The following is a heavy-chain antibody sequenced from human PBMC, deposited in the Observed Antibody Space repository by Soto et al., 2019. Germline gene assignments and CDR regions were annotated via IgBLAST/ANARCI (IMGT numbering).Heavy chain of an antibody. D-gene: IGHD3-22*01. V-gene: IGHV3-23*01. CDR1: EFTFSSYA. CDR3: AKAPPYYYDSSGYYYFDY. J-gene: IGHJ4*02. Sequence: EVQLLESGGGLVQPGGSLRLSCAASEFTFSSYAMSWVRQAPEKGLEWASTISGSGGSTYYADSVKGRFTISRDNSKNTLYLQLNSLRAEDTAVYYCAKAPPYYYDSSGYYYFDYWGQGTLVTVSS. CDR2: ISGSGGST.